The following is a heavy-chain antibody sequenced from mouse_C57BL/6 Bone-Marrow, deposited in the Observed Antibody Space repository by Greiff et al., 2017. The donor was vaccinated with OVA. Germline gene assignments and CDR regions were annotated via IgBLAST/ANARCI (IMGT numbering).Heavy chain of an antibody. V-gene: IGHV14-1*01. CDR3: TTRGIYDGYAMDY. D-gene: IGHD2-3*01. Sequence: VHVKQSGAELVRPGASVKLSCTASGFNIKDYYMHWVKQRPEQGLEWIGRIDPEDGDTEYAPKFQGKATMTADTSSNTAYLQLSSLTSEDTAVYYGTTRGIYDGYAMDYWGQGTSVTVSS. CDR2: IDPEDGDT. J-gene: IGHJ4*01. CDR1: GFNIKDYY.